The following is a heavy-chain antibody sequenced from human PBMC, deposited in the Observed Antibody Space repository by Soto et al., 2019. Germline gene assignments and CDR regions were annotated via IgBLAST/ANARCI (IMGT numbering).Heavy chain of an antibody. V-gene: IGHV3-11*01. CDR2: ISSSGSTI. CDR3: ASGSSPFTF. Sequence: VGSLRLSCAASGFTFSDYYMSWIRQAPGKGLEWLSYISSSGSTIYYADSVKGRFTLSRDNAKNSVYLQVNSLRAEDTAVYYCASGSSPFTFWGQGTLVTVSS. CDR1: GFTFSDYY. J-gene: IGHJ4*02. D-gene: IGHD6-6*01.